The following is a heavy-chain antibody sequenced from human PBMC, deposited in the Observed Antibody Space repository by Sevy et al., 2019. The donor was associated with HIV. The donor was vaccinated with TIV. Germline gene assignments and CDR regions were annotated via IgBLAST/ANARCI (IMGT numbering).Heavy chain of an antibody. CDR2: IYYSGST. Sequence: SETLSLTCTVSGGSIGSSSYYWGWIRQPPGKGLEWIGSIYYSGSTYYNPSLKSRVTISVDTSKNQFSLKLSSVTAADTAVYYCARTGGSGYRYGYLPKLWFDPWGQGTLVTVSS. CDR3: ARTGGSGYRYGYLPKLWFDP. CDR1: GGSIGSSSYY. J-gene: IGHJ5*02. V-gene: IGHV4-39*01. D-gene: IGHD5-18*01.